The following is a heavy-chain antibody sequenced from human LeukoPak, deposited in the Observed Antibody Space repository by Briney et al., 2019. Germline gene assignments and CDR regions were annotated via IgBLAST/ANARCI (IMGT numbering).Heavy chain of an antibody. CDR2: INHSGNT. CDR1: GGSFSGYY. D-gene: IGHD3-22*01. V-gene: IGHV4-34*01. Sequence: SETLSLTCAVYGGSFSGYYWSRIRQPPGKGLEWIGEINHSGNTNYNPSLKSRVSMSLDTSKNQLSLRLSSVTAADTAVYYCARGRIHSSKNYYDSSGYRYEYWGQGTLVTVSS. CDR3: ARGRIHSSKNYYDSSGYRYEY. J-gene: IGHJ4*02.